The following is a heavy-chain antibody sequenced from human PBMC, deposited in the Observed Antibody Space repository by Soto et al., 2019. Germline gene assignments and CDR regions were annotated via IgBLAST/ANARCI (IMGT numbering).Heavy chain of an antibody. CDR3: ARDPTSACLDY. V-gene: IGHV3-21*01. CDR1: GLAFSTYG. J-gene: IGHJ4*02. CDR2: ISSSSSYI. D-gene: IGHD1-26*01. Sequence: GGSLRRSWAGSGLAFSTYGRTWVRQAPGRGLEWVSSISSSSSYIYYADSVKGRFTISRDNAKNSLYLQMNSLRAEDTAVYYCARDPTSACLDYWGQGTLVTVSS.